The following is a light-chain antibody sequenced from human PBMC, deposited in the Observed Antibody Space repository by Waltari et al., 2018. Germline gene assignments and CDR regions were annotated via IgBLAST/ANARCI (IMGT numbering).Light chain of an antibody. CDR2: GRN. CDR1: SLRSDF. J-gene: IGLJ2*01. Sequence: SSELTQDPSVSVALGQTVKITCQGDSLRSDFATWYQQKPGQAPELVIYGRNKRPSGISDRFSGSSSRDTASLTITGAQAEDEADYYCNSRDTSGRHLVFGGGTKLTVL. V-gene: IGLV3-19*01. CDR3: NSRDTSGRHLV.